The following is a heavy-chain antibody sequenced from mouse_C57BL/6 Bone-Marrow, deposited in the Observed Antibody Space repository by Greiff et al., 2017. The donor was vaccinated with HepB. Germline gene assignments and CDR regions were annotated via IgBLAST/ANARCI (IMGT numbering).Heavy chain of an antibody. D-gene: IGHD1-1*01. V-gene: IGHV1-59*01. J-gene: IGHJ1*03. CDR1: GYTFTSYW. CDR2: IDPSDSYT. Sequence: QVQLQQPGAELVRPGTSVKLSCKASGYTFTSYWMHWVKQRPGQGLEWIGVIDPSDSYTNYNQKFKGKATLTVDTSSSTAYMQLSSLTSEDSAVYYCGITTVVATRYFDVWGTGTTVTVSS. CDR3: GITTVVATRYFDV.